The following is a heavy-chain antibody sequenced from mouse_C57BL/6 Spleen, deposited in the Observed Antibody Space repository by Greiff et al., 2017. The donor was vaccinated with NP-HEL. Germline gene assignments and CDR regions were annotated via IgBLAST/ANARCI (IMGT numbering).Heavy chain of an antibody. Sequence: QVQLQQSGPELVKPGASVKISCKASGYAFSSSWMNWVKQRPGKGLEWIGRIFPGDGDTNYNGKFKGKATLTADKSSSTAYMQLSSLTSEDSAVYFCARPAGYFDVWGTGTTVTVSS. V-gene: IGHV1-82*01. CDR2: IFPGDGDT. CDR3: ARPAGYFDV. CDR1: GYAFSSSW. J-gene: IGHJ1*03.